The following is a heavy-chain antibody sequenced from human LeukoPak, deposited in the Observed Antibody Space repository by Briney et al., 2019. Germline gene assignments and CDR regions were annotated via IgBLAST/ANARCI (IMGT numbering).Heavy chain of an antibody. CDR3: ARDPSYSGSYYCFGY. CDR2: ISYDGSNK. CDR1: GFAFSSYS. Sequence: GGSLRLSCAASGFAFSSYSMHWVRQAPGKGLEWVAVISYDGSNKYYADSVKGRFTISRDNSKNTLYLQMNSLRAEDTAVYYCARDPSYSGSYYCFGYWGQGTLVTVSS. J-gene: IGHJ4*02. V-gene: IGHV3-30*01. D-gene: IGHD1-26*01.